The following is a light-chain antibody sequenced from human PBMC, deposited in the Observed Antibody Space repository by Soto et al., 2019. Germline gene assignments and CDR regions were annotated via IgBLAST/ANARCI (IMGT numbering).Light chain of an antibody. Sequence: EIVLTQSPATLSLSPGERVTLSCRASQSVSNYLAWYQQKHGQAPRLLIYDASNSATGIPARFSGSGSGTDFTLTISSLEPEDFAVYYFQQRTNWPALTFGGGTKVEIK. CDR3: QQRTNWPALT. V-gene: IGKV3-11*01. CDR1: QSVSNY. CDR2: DAS. J-gene: IGKJ4*01.